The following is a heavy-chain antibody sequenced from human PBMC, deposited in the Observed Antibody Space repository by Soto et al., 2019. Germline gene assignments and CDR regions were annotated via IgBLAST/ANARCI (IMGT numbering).Heavy chain of an antibody. Sequence: PSETLSLTCAVSGDSISSYYCMWIRQPPGKGLESIGYLYYGRSANYNPSLKSRVTLSVDTSTNQCSLTLSSMTAADTAVYYCARGCSNSSGYYSDFDYWGQGPLVTVSS. D-gene: IGHD3-22*01. CDR1: GDSISSYY. J-gene: IGHJ4*02. CDR2: LYYGRSA. V-gene: IGHV4-59*01. CDR3: ARGCSNSSGYYSDFDY.